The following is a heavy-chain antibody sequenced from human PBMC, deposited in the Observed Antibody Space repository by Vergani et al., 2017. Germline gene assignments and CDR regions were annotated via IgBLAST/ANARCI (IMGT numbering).Heavy chain of an antibody. V-gene: IGHV4-38-2*02. CDR2: IYHSGDT. CDR1: GCSISSDYY. D-gene: IGHD7-27*01. J-gene: IGHJ4*02. CDR3: ATGAGPFDI. Sequence: QVQLQESGPGLMKTSETLSLTCTVSGCSISSDYYWVWIRQSPVEGLEWIGSIYHSGDTYYNPSLESRIAISIDTSKNQFSLKLTSVTAADTAVYYCATGAGPFDIWGQGTLVTVSS.